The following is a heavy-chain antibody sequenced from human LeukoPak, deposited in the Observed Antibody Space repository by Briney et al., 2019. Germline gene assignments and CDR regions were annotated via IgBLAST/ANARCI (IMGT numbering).Heavy chain of an antibody. Sequence: PGGSLRLSCAASGLTLSRYGMHWVRQAPGKGLEWMAVISYDGSTKNYADSVKDRFTISRDNSENTLYLQMSSLRVEDTAVYYCAGVPNVREGEWFDPWGQGTLVTVSS. CDR1: GLTLSRYG. V-gene: IGHV3-30*03. J-gene: IGHJ5*02. CDR2: ISYDGSTK. CDR3: AGVPNVREGEWFDP. D-gene: IGHD3-16*01.